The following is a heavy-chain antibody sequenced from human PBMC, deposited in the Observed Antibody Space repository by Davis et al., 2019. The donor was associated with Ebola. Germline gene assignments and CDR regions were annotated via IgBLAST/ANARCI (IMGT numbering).Heavy chain of an antibody. CDR3: ARGRYNWNGELDY. J-gene: IGHJ4*02. V-gene: IGHV1-8*01. CDR1: GYTFTNYD. CDR2: MNPNSGNT. Sequence: AASVKVSCKASGYTFTNYDINWVRQATGQGLEWMGWMNPNSGNTGYAQKFQGRVTMTRDTSISTAYMELSRLRSDDTVVYYCARGRYNWNGELDYWGQGTLVTVSS. D-gene: IGHD1-20*01.